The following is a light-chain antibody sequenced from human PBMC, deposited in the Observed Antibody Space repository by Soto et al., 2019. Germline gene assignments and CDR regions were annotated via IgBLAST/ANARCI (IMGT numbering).Light chain of an antibody. CDR1: QGIRND. Sequence: DIQMTQSPSSLSASVGDRVTITCRASQGIRNDLGWYQQKPGKAPHLLIYDASRLQSGVPSRFTGSGSGTEFTLTVSSLQPDDFATYYCQHRVFGPGTRLEIK. J-gene: IGKJ5*01. V-gene: IGKV1-17*01. CDR2: DAS. CDR3: QHRV.